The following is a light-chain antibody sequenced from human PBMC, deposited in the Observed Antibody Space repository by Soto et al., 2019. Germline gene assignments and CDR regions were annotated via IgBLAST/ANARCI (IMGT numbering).Light chain of an antibody. CDR1: SSDIGGYNY. J-gene: IGLJ2*01. CDR3: SSYVGSKV. CDR2: QVS. Sequence: QSALTQPPSASGSPGQSVTISCTGSSSDIGGYNYVSWYQQHPGKAPKLIIYQVSKRPSGVPDRFSGSKSGNTASLTVSGLQAEDEADYYCSSYVGSKVFGGGTKATV. V-gene: IGLV2-8*01.